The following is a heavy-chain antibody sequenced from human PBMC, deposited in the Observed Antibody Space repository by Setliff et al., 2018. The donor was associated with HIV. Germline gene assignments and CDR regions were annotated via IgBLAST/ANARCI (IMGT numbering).Heavy chain of an antibody. V-gene: IGHV3-15*01. CDR1: GFSFGDFA. Sequence: GALRLSCTASGFSFGDFALTWVRQAPGKGLEWVGHIKSKTDGGTTDYAAPVKGRFTISRDDSKTTLYLQMNSLKTEDTAVYYCTTEDPWLRFGHWGQGTLVTVSS. CDR2: IKSKTDGGTT. CDR3: TTEDPWLRFGH. D-gene: IGHD5-12*01. J-gene: IGHJ5*02.